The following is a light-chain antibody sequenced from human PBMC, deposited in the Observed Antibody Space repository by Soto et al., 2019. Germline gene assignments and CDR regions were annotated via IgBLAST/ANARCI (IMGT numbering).Light chain of an antibody. CDR3: HHYTRA. CDR2: AAS. J-gene: IGKJ1*01. V-gene: IGKV1-5*01. CDR1: QSISTW. Sequence: DIQMTQSPSSLSASVGDRVTITCRASQSISTWLAWYQQKPGKAPKLLIFAASTLESGVPSRFSGSASGTEFTLTITSLQPDDFATYYCHHYTRAFGQGTKVEIK.